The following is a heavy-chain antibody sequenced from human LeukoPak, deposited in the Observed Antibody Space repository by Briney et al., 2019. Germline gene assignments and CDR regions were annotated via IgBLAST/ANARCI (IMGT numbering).Heavy chain of an antibody. V-gene: IGHV4-4*09. CDR2: IYTSGST. Sequence: SETLSLTCTVSGGSISSYYWSWIRQPPGKGLEWIGYIYTSGSTNYNPSLKSRVTISVDTSKNQSSLKLSSVTAADTAVYYCARLHGDYTYYYYYYMDVWGKGTTVTVSS. CDR1: GGSISSYY. J-gene: IGHJ6*03. CDR3: ARLHGDYTYYYYYYMDV. D-gene: IGHD4-17*01.